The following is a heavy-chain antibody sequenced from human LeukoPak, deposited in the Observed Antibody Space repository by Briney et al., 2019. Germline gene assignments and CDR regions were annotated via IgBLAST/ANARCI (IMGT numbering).Heavy chain of an antibody. J-gene: IGHJ6*02. CDR2: IYHSGST. CDR3: AGVTAVADEGMEV. Sequence: PSGTLSLTCTVSGDSINSLDLWSWVRQPPGKGLEWIGEIYHSGSTNYNPSLKSRVTISVDKSKNQFSLKLSSVTAADTAVYYCAGVTAVADEGMEVWGQGTTVTVS. V-gene: IGHV4-4*02. CDR1: GDSINSLDL. D-gene: IGHD6-19*01.